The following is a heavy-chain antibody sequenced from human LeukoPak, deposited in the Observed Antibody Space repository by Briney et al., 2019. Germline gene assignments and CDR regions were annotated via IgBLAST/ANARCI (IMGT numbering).Heavy chain of an antibody. J-gene: IGHJ3*02. CDR3: ARDRAAMIVVYHAFDI. D-gene: IGHD3-22*01. Sequence: GGSLRLSCAASGFTFSTYCMHWVRQDPGKGLVWVSRINTDGTITTYADSVKGRFTISRDNAKNTLFLQMNSLRAEDTAVYYCARDRAAMIVVYHAFDIWGQGTMVTVSS. CDR2: INTDGTIT. CDR1: GFTFSTYC. V-gene: IGHV3-74*01.